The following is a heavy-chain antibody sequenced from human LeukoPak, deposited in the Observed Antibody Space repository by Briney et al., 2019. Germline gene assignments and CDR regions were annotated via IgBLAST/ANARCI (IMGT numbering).Heavy chain of an antibody. V-gene: IGHV1-18*01. CDR1: GGTFSSYA. CDR3: ARDYDYVWGSYRYPIDY. Sequence: ASVKVSCKASGGTFSSYAISWVRQAPGQGLEWMGWISAYNGNTNYAQKLQGRVTMTTDTSTSTAYMELRSLRSDDTAVYYCARDYDYVWGSYRYPIDYWGQGTLVTVSS. CDR2: ISAYNGNT. J-gene: IGHJ4*02. D-gene: IGHD3-16*02.